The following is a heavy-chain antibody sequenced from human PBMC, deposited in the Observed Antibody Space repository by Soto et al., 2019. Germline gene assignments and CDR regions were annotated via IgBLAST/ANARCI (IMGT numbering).Heavy chain of an antibody. V-gene: IGHV1-46*01. CDR3: ARDLRLDSSSRKKYYYYGMDV. CDR2: INPSGGST. CDR1: GYTFTSYY. J-gene: IGHJ6*02. D-gene: IGHD6-6*01. Sequence: GSGKVSCKASGYTFTSYYMHWVRQAPGQGLGWMGIINPSGGSTSYAHKFQGRVTMTRDTSTSTVYMELSSLRSEDTAVYYCARDLRLDSSSRKKYYYYGMDVWGQGTTVTVSS.